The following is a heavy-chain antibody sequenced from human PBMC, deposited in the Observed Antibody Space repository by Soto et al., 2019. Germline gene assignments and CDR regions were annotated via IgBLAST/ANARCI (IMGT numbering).Heavy chain of an antibody. J-gene: IGHJ6*02. CDR2: IYYSVST. Sequence: QVQLQESGPGLVKPSQTLSLTCTVSGGSISSGGYFWSWIRQHPGKGLEWIGFIYYSVSTYYHPSRKRRVTISVDTSKNQFSLKLSSVTAADTAVYYCAREGAAPYYYYGMDVWGQGTTVTVSS. D-gene: IGHD6-6*01. CDR1: GGSISSGGYF. V-gene: IGHV4-31*03. CDR3: AREGAAPYYYYGMDV.